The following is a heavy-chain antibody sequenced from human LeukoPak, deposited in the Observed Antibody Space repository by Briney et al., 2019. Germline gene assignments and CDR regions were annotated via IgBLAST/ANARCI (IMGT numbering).Heavy chain of an antibody. V-gene: IGHV4-59*01. J-gene: IGHJ6*02. CDR3: ARERIAAAGTAYGMDV. CDR1: GDSISIYY. CDR2: IYNSGST. Sequence: SETLSLTCSVSGDSISIYYWSWIRQPPGKGLEWIGYIYNSGSTNYNPSLKSRVTISVDTSKNQFSLKLTSVTAADTAVYYCARERIAAAGTAYGMDVWGQGTTVTVSS. D-gene: IGHD6-13*01.